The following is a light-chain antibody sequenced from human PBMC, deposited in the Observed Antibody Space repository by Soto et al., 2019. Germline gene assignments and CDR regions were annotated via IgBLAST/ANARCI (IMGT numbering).Light chain of an antibody. V-gene: IGLV2-11*01. J-gene: IGLJ1*01. CDR2: DVS. CDR3: CSYAGSYTYV. Sequence: QSALTQPRSVSGSPGQSVTISCTGTNSDVGGYDYVSWYQQHPGKAPKLMIYDVSKRPSGVPHRFSGSKSGNTASLTISGLKADEEADYFCCSYAGSYTYVFGTGTKVTVL. CDR1: NSDVGGYDY.